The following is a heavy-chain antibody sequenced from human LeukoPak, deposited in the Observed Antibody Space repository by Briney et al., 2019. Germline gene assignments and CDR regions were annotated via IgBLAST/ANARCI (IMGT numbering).Heavy chain of an antibody. CDR3: ASQGIVVVKDRYFDY. CDR1: GDSVTSGSYY. Sequence: SQTLSLTCFVSGDSVTSGSYYWSWIRQTAEKGLEWIGRIYMSGITNYNPSLQSRVIIVIDSSKSEFSLKLSSVTAADTAVYYCASQGIVVVKDRYFDYWGQGTLVTVSS. CDR2: IYMSGIT. D-gene: IGHD3-22*01. J-gene: IGHJ4*02. V-gene: IGHV4-61*02.